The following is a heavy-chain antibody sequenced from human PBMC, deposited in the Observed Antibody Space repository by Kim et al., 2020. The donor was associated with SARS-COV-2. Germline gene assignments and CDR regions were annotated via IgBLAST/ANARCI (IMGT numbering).Heavy chain of an antibody. CDR1: GYTFTAFY. V-gene: IGHV1-2*02. J-gene: IGHJ1*01. Sequence: ASVKVSCTASGYTFTAFYIHWVRQAPGQGLEWMGWIIPNSGVTIYAQQFQGRVTMTRDTSISTAYMELSSLTFDDTAVYYCARGGGGYPDWGHGPSVTGS. CDR2: IIPNSGVT. D-gene: IGHD2-15*01. CDR3: ARGGGGYPD.